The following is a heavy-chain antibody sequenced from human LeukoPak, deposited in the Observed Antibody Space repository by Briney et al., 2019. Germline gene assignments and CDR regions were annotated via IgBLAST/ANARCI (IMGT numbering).Heavy chain of an antibody. CDR2: IYYSGST. J-gene: IGHJ4*02. D-gene: IGHD6-13*01. CDR1: GGSISSGDYY. V-gene: IGHV4-30-4*01. CDR3: ARVDIGAADPYYFDY. Sequence: PSQTLSLTCTVSGGSISSGDYYWSWIRQPPGKGLEWLGYIYYSGSTYYNPSLKSRVTISVDTSKNQFSLKLSSVTAADTAVYYCARVDIGAADPYYFDYWGQGTLVTVSS.